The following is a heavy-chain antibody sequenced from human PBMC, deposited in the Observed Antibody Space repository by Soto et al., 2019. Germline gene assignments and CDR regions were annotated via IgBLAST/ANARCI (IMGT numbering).Heavy chain of an antibody. CDR3: ARDGVGSTAFWGYLDY. J-gene: IGHJ4*02. CDR1: GFTFSGYG. V-gene: IGHV3-33*01. Sequence: QVQLVESGGGVVQPGRSLRLSCVASGFTFSGYGMHWVRQAPGKGLEWVAIIRYDGSNIYYADSVRGRFAISRDNSKNTLFLKMDRLGAEDTAVYYCARDGVGSTAFWGYLDYWGPGALVTVSS. D-gene: IGHD3-10*01. CDR2: IRYDGSNI.